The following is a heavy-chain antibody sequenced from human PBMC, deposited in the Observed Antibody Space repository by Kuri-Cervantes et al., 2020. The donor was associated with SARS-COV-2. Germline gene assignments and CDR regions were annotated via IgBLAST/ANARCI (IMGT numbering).Heavy chain of an antibody. CDR2: ISSNGGGT. CDR3: VKVSRGSPEYY. Sequence: GESLKISCSTSGFTFSNYAMHWVREAPGGGLEYVSAISSNGGGTYYADSVKGRFTISRDNSKNTLFLQMSSLRTEDTSTYYCVKVSRGSPEYYWGQGILVTVSS. J-gene: IGHJ4*02. D-gene: IGHD1-26*01. CDR1: GFTFSNYA. V-gene: IGHV3-64D*08.